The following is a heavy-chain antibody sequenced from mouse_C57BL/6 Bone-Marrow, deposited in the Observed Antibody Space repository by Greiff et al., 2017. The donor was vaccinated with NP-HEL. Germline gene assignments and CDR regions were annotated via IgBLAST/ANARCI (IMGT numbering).Heavy chain of an antibody. CDR2: INPNYGTT. V-gene: IGHV1-39*01. J-gene: IGHJ3*01. CDR3: ARALYGSSYEAY. D-gene: IGHD1-1*01. Sequence: EVQGVESGPELVKPGASVKISCKASGYSFTDYNMNWVKQSNGKSLEWIGVINPNYGTTSYNQKFKGKATLTVDQSSSTAYMQLNSLTSEDSAVYYCARALYGSSYEAYWGQGTLVTVSA. CDR1: GYSFTDYN.